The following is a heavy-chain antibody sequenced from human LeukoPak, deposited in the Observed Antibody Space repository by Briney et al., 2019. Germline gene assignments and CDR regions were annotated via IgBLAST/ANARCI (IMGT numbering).Heavy chain of an antibody. CDR3: LHQRLRIYDWPFSPNAFDI. CDR1: GFSLITSGAG. Sequence: ASGPTLVKPTQTPTLTCTFSGFSLITSGAGVGWIRQPPGKALEWLALIYWNDDKNYSPALESRLTITKDTSNSQVVLTMTNMDPVDTATYYCLHQRLRIYDWPFSPNAFDIWGQGTMVTVSS. CDR2: IYWNDDK. V-gene: IGHV2-5*01. J-gene: IGHJ3*02. D-gene: IGHD3-9*01.